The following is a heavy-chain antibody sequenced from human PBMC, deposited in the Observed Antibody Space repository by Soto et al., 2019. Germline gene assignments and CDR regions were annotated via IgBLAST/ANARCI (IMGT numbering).Heavy chain of an antibody. V-gene: IGHV3-74*01. Sequence: EVQLVESGGGLVQPGGSLRLSCAASGFTFNTYWMHWVRQAPGKGLVWVSGINNDASSTSYADSVKGRLTVSRDNAKNTLYLHLYNLRAEDTAVYYCASGGVAGAGTYYIDFWGRGTLVTVSS. CDR2: INNDASST. CDR1: GFTFNTYW. J-gene: IGHJ4*02. D-gene: IGHD3-10*01. CDR3: ASGGVAGAGTYYIDF.